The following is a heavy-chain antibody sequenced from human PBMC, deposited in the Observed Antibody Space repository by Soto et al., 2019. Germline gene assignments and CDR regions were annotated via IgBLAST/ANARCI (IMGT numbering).Heavy chain of an antibody. J-gene: IGHJ4*02. Sequence: QVQLVQSGAEVKKPGSSVKVSCKASGDTFTTNSLNWVRQAPGQGLEWMGGIIPVVGTTKYAQKYQDRGTITGDKSTNTAYMELSSPRSDDTAVYYCARGLLYATTYCDYWGQGTPVTVSS. V-gene: IGHV1-69*06. CDR2: IIPVVGTT. D-gene: IGHD2-8*01. CDR1: GDTFTTNS. CDR3: ARGLLYATTYCDY.